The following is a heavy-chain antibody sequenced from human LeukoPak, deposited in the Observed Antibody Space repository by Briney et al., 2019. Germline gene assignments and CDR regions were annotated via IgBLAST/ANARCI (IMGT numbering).Heavy chain of an antibody. Sequence: GGSLRLSCAASGFTFSNYGMSWVRQAPGKGLEWVSHVSVYGDTDFADSVKGRFTISRDNSKNTLYLQMNCLRAEDTAVYYYAKDLPDSWAVDYWGPGTLVTVSS. V-gene: IGHV3-23*01. CDR2: VSVYGDT. D-gene: IGHD2-21*01. CDR1: GFTFSNYG. J-gene: IGHJ4*02. CDR3: AKDLPDSWAVDY.